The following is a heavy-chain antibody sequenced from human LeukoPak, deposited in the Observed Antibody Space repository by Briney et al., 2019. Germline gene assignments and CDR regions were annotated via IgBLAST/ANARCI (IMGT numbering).Heavy chain of an antibody. CDR2: IIPIFGTA. CDR1: GGTFSSYA. V-gene: IGHV1-69*13. D-gene: IGHD3-16*01. J-gene: IGHJ4*02. Sequence: ASVKVSCKASGGTFSSYAISWVRQAAGQGLEWMGGIIPIFGTANYAQKFQGRVTITADESTSTAYMELSSLRSEDTAVYYCARSGGDDYVWGSFLDYWGQGTLVTVSS. CDR3: ARSGGDDYVWGSFLDY.